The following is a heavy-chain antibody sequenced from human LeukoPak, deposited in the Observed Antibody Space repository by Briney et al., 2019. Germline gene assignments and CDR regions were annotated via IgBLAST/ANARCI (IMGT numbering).Heavy chain of an antibody. J-gene: IGHJ4*02. V-gene: IGHV3-20*04. Sequence: PGGSLRLSCAASGFTFDDYDMSWVRQAPGKGLEWVSGINWNGGSTGHADSVKGRFTISRDNAKNSLYLQMNSLRAEDTALYYCARDLRTGSYGNYFDHWGQGTLVTVSS. CDR1: GFTFDDYD. CDR3: ARDLRTGSYGNYFDH. CDR2: INWNGGST. D-gene: IGHD1-26*01.